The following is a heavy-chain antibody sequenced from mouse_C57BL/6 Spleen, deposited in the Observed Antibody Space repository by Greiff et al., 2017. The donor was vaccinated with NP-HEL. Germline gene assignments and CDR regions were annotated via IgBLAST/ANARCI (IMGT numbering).Heavy chain of an antibody. Sequence: VQLKQSGAELVRPGASVKLSCTASGFNIKDDYMHWVKQRPEQGLEWIGWIDPENGDTEYASKFQGKATITADTSSNTAYLQLSSLTSEDTAVYYCTRIYYDYDGNAMDYWGQGTSVTVSS. V-gene: IGHV14-4*01. CDR3: TRIYYDYDGNAMDY. J-gene: IGHJ4*01. CDR1: GFNIKDDY. D-gene: IGHD2-4*01. CDR2: IDPENGDT.